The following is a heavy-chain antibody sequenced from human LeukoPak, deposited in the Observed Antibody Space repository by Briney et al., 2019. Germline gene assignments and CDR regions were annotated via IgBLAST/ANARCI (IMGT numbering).Heavy chain of an antibody. D-gene: IGHD3-22*01. V-gene: IGHV4-61*02. CDR1: GGSISSGSYY. CDR3: ARDLDYYDSSGIPH. J-gene: IGHJ4*02. CDR2: IYTSGST. Sequence: SETLSLTCTVSGGSISSGSYYWRWLRQPAGTGLERIGRIYTSGSTNYNPSLKSRVTISVDTSKDQFSLKLNSVTAADTAVYYCARDLDYYDSSGIPHWGQGTLVTVSS.